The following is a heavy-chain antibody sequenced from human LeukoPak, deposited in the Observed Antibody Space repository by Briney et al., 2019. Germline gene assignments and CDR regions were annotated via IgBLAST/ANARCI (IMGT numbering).Heavy chain of an antibody. D-gene: IGHD3-22*01. CDR2: ISYDGSYK. Sequence: PGGSLRLPCAASGFTFSSYALHWVRQAPGKGLEWVAVISYDGSYKYYADSVKGRFTISRDNSKNTLYLHMDSLRAEDTAVYYCAGVYDSSGYYYYYGMDVWGQGTTVTVSS. CDR3: AGVYDSSGYYYYYGMDV. J-gene: IGHJ6*02. V-gene: IGHV3-30*04. CDR1: GFTFSSYA.